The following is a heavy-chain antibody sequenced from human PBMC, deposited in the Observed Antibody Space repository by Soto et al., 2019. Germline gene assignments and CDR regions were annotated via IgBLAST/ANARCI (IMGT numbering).Heavy chain of an antibody. V-gene: IGHV1-46*01. CDR3: ARVFGVVPAAILYDVVDGMDV. D-gene: IGHD2-2*01. CDR2: INPSGGST. Sequence: ASVKVSCKASGYTFTSYYMHWVRQAPGQGLEWMGIINPSGGSTSYAQKFQGRVTMTRDTSTSTVYMELSSLRSEDAAVYYCARVFGVVPAAILYDVVDGMDVWGQGTTVTV. J-gene: IGHJ6*02. CDR1: GYTFTSYY.